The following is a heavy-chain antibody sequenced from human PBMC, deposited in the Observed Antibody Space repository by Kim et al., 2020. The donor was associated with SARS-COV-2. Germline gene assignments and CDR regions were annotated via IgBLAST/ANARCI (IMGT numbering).Heavy chain of an antibody. D-gene: IGHD3-22*01. CDR2: ISYDGSNK. J-gene: IGHJ4*02. Sequence: GGSLRLSCAASGFTFSSYGMHWVRQAPGKGLELVAVISYDGSNKHYADSVKGRFTISRDNSKNTLYLQMNSLRAEDTAVYYCAKDVPHYYGSSGYYYSSPLSYLDYWGQGTLVTVSS. CDR1: GFTFSSYG. V-gene: IGHV3-30*18. CDR3: AKDVPHYYGSSGYYYSSPLSYLDY.